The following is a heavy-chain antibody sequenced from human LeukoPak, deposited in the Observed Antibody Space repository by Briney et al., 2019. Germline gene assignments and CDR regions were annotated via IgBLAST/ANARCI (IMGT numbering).Heavy chain of an antibody. CDR2: IYYSGRT. V-gene: IGHV4-39*07. CDR1: GGSISSSSHY. J-gene: IGHJ4*02. Sequence: SETLSLTCTVSGGSISSSSHYWGWIRQSPGKGLEWIGSIYYSGRTYYNPSLKSRVTISEDTSKNQFSLKLSSVTAADTAVYYCARVRELGITIFGVPLDYWGQGTLVTVSS. D-gene: IGHD3-3*01. CDR3: ARVRELGITIFGVPLDY.